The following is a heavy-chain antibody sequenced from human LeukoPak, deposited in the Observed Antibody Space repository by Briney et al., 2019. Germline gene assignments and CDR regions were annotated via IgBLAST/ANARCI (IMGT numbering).Heavy chain of an antibody. V-gene: IGHV4-30-2*01. CDR2: IYHNGNT. CDR3: ATPRTKKYYYYGMDV. J-gene: IGHJ6*02. Sequence: SETLSLTCAVSGGSISSGGYSWSWIRQPPGKGLEWIGYIYHNGNTYYNPSLKSRVTISVDTSKNQFSLKLSSVTAADTAVYYCATPRTKKYYYYGMDVWGQGTTVTVSS. CDR1: GGSISSGGYS.